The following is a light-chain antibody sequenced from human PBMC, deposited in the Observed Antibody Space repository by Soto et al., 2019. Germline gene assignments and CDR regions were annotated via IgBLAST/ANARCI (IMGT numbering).Light chain of an antibody. Sequence: QSVLTQPPSASGTAGQRVTISCTGNSSNLGAGYDVHWYQQLPGAAPKLVIFGNRNRPSGVPERFSGSKSGTSASLAITGLQAEDEADYYCQAYDYSLTASVFGGGTKVTVL. CDR3: QAYDYSLTASV. V-gene: IGLV1-40*01. CDR2: GNR. CDR1: SSNLGAGYD. J-gene: IGLJ3*02.